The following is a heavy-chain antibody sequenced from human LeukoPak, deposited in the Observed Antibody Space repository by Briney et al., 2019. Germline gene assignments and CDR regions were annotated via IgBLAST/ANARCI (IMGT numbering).Heavy chain of an antibody. D-gene: IGHD1-26*01. Sequence: SETLSLTCTVSGGSISSSSYYWGWFRQPPGKGLEWIGSINYSGSTSYNPSLKSRVTISVDTSKNQFSLKVTSVTAADTAVHYCARHVAAGRFFDYWGQGTLVTVSS. CDR3: ARHVAAGRFFDY. J-gene: IGHJ4*02. V-gene: IGHV4-39*01. CDR1: GGSISSSSYY. CDR2: INYSGST.